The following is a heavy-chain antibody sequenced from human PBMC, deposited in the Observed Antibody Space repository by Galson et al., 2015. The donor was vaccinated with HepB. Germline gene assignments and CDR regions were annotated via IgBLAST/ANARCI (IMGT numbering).Heavy chain of an antibody. Sequence: SLRLSCAASGFTFSRYWMSWVRQAPGKGLEWVANIKQDGSQKYYVDSVKGRFTISRDNAKNSPYLQMNSLRAEDTAVYYCARGRMGDYWGQGTLVTVSS. CDR3: ARGRMGDY. V-gene: IGHV3-7*02. D-gene: IGHD2-8*01. CDR1: GFTFSRYW. J-gene: IGHJ4*02. CDR2: IKQDGSQK.